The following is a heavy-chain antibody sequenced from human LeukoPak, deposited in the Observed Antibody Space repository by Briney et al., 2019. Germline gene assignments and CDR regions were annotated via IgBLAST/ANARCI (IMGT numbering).Heavy chain of an antibody. J-gene: IGHJ4*02. D-gene: IGHD2-21*02. CDR2: ISSSSNTI. CDR1: GFTLSSHS. Sequence: GGSLRLSCAASGFTLSSHSMNWVRQAPGKGLEWVSYISSSSNTIYHADSVKGQYTISRDNAKNSLFLQMNSLRDEDTSVYYCARAVTVVTRGGLVFDYWGQGTLVTVSS. CDR3: ARAVTVVTRGGLVFDY. V-gene: IGHV3-48*02.